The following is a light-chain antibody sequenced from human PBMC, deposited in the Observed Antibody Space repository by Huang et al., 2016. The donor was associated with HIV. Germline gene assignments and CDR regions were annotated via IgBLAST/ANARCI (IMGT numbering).Light chain of an antibody. Sequence: DIVMTQSPISLPVTPGQPASISCRSSQSLQHSNGYNYLDWYVQKPGQSPRLLIYMGSNRASGVPDRFSGSGSGTDFTLKISRVEAEDVGVYYCMQALQTSFTFGGGTKVEIK. CDR2: MGS. CDR1: QSLQHSNGYNY. V-gene: IGKV2-28*01. CDR3: MQALQTSFT. J-gene: IGKJ4*01.